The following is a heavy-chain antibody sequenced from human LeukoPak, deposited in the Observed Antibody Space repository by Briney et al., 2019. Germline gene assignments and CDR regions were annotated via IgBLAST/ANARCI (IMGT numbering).Heavy chain of an antibody. CDR2: INHSGST. V-gene: IGHV4-34*01. J-gene: IGHJ4*02. CDR3: ARATHYGDSYYFDH. CDR1: GGSFSGYY. Sequence: SETLSLTCAVYGGSFSGYYWSWIRQPPGKGLEWIGGINHSGSTNYNPSLKSRVTISVDTSKNQFSLKLSSVTAADTAVYYCARATHYGDSYYFDHWGQGTPVTVSS. D-gene: IGHD4/OR15-4a*01.